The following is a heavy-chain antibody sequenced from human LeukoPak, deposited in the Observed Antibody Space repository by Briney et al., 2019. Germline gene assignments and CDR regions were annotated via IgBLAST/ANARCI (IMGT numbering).Heavy chain of an antibody. J-gene: IGHJ5*02. V-gene: IGHV4-59*12. Sequence: PAETLSLTCTVSGGSISSYYWSWIRQPPGKGLEWIGYIYYTGSTNYNPSLKSRVTMSVDTSKNQFSLKLSSVTAADTAVYYCARDWGITMIVVVINPTGNWFDPWGQGTLVTVSS. CDR1: GGSISSYY. D-gene: IGHD3-22*01. CDR2: IYYTGST. CDR3: ARDWGITMIVVVINPTGNWFDP.